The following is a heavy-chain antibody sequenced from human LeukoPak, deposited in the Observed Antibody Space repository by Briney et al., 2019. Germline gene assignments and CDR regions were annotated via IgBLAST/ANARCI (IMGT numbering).Heavy chain of an antibody. CDR3: AREGASVTNFDY. CDR2: INHSGST. V-gene: IGHV4-34*01. Sequence: PSETLSLTCAVFGGSFSGYYWSWIRQPPGKGLEWIGEINHSGSTNYNPSLKGRVTISVDTSKNQFSLKLSSVTAADTAVYFCAREGASVTNFDYWGQGSLVTVSS. D-gene: IGHD1-26*01. J-gene: IGHJ4*02. CDR1: GGSFSGYY.